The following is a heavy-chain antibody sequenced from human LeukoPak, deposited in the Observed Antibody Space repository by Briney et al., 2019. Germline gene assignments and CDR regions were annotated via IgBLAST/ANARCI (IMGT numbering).Heavy chain of an antibody. CDR3: ARAPVFGYSYGYTGRYYFDY. D-gene: IGHD5-18*01. Sequence: PSETLSLTCTVSGGSLSSGGYYWSWVRQHPGRGLEWIGYIYYSGSTYYNPYLKSRVTISVDTSKNQFSLKLSSVTAADTAVYYCARAPVFGYSYGYTGRYYFDYWGQGTLVTVSS. J-gene: IGHJ4*02. CDR2: IYYSGST. V-gene: IGHV4-31*03. CDR1: GGSLSSGGYY.